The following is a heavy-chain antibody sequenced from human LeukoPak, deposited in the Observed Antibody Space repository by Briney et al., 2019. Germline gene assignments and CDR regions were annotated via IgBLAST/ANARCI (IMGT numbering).Heavy chain of an antibody. Sequence: PGGSLRLSCAASGFTFSSYAMSWVRQAPGKGLEWVSAISGSGGSTYYADSVKGRFTISRDNSKNTLYLQMNSLRAEDTAVYYCAKDLVVTIRTSAEYFQHWGQGTLVTVSS. CDR3: AKDLVVTIRTSAEYFQH. J-gene: IGHJ1*01. CDR2: ISGSGGST. D-gene: IGHD5-12*01. V-gene: IGHV3-23*01. CDR1: GFTFSSYA.